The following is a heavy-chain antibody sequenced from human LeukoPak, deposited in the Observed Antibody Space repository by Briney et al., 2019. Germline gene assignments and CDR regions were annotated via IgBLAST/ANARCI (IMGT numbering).Heavy chain of an antibody. J-gene: IGHJ4*02. D-gene: IGHD3-22*01. CDR2: IIPIFGTA. V-gene: IGHV1-69*13. CDR3: ARGDNHYDSSGFLSPFDY. Sequence: SVKVSCKASGGTFSSYAISWVRQAPGQGLEWMGGIIPIFGTANYAQRFQGRVTITADESTSTAYMELSSLRSEDTAVYYCARGDNHYDSSGFLSPFDYWGQGTLVTVSS. CDR1: GGTFSSYA.